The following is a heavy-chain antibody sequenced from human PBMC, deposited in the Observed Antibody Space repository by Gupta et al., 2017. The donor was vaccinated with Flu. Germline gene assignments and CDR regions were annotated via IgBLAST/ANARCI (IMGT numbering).Heavy chain of an antibody. D-gene: IGHD4-17*01. J-gene: IGHJ6*02. CDR3: AKDIGDNYGDGPGPEYYYYGMDV. CDR1: GFTFDDYA. CDR2: ISWNSGSI. Sequence: EVQLVVSGGGLVQPGRSLRPSCAASGFTFDDYAMHWLRQAPGKGLEWVSGISWNSGSIGYADSVKGRFTISRDNAKNSLYLQMNSLRAEDTALYYCAKDIGDNYGDGPGPEYYYYGMDVWGQGTTVTVSS. V-gene: IGHV3-9*01.